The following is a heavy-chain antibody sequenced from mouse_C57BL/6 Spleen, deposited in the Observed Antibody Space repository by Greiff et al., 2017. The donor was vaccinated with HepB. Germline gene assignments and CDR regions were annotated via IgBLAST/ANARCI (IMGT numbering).Heavy chain of an antibody. V-gene: IGHV5-17*01. Sequence: EVHLVESGGGLVKPGGSLKLSCAASGFTFSDYGMHWVRQAPEKGLEWVAYISSGSSTIYYADTVKGRFTISRDNAKNTLFLQMTSLRSEDTAMYYCARGDTTVVSYWYFDVWGTGTTVTVSS. J-gene: IGHJ1*03. CDR1: GFTFSDYG. D-gene: IGHD1-1*01. CDR3: ARGDTTVVSYWYFDV. CDR2: ISSGSSTI.